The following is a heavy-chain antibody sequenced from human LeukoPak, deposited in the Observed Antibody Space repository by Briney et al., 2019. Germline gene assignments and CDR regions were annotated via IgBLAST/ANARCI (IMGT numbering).Heavy chain of an antibody. J-gene: IGHJ4*02. CDR2: IMSDGRST. Sequence: GGSLRLSFAASGFTFTTYGMHWVRQAPGRGLVWVSRIMSDGRSTYADSVKGRFTISRDTAKNTLYLQMNSLRAEDTAVYYCARDSQFIGPLYWGQGTLVTVSS. CDR3: ARDSQFIGPLY. D-gene: IGHD5-24*01. CDR1: GFTFTTYG. V-gene: IGHV3-74*01.